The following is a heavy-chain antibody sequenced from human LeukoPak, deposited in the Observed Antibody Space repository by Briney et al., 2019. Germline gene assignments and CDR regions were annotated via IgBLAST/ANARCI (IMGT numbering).Heavy chain of an antibody. J-gene: IGHJ4*02. CDR3: ARAYSNSSPTDY. V-gene: IGHV1-46*01. CDR2: INPVGGST. Sequence: ASVKVSRKASGYTFISHYIYWMRQAPGQGLEWMGKINPVGGSTSYTQKFQGRVSMTTDTSTSTVYMDLSSLRSEDTALYYCARAYSNSSPTDYWGQGTLVTVSS. D-gene: IGHD6-6*01. CDR1: GYTFISHY.